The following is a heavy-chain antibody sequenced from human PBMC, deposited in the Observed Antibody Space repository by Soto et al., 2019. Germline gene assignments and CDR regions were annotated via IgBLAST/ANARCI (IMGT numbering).Heavy chain of an antibody. CDR1: GYKFSAYW. CDR3: ASDLSGNAFDV. V-gene: IGHV5-51*01. J-gene: IGHJ3*01. Sequence: GESLKISCKGSGYKFSAYWIAWVRQMPGKGLEWMGTIYPGDSDTRYSPSFRGQVTISADKSIGTTYLQWSSLKASDTAMYYCASDLSGNAFDVWGQGTMVTVSS. CDR2: IYPGDSDT. D-gene: IGHD1-26*01.